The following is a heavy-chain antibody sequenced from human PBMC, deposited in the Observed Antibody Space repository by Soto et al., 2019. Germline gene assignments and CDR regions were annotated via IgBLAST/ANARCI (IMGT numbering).Heavy chain of an antibody. Sequence: EVQLLESGGGLVQPGGSLRLSCAASGFTFSSYAMSWVRQAPGKGLEWVSAISGSAATTFYADSVKGRFTVSRDNSKNTLYLQMNSLRAEDTAVHYCARGTRYCSGYSFDYYMDVWGKGTKVTVSS. CDR3: ARGTRYCSGYSFDYYMDV. CDR2: ISGSAATT. J-gene: IGHJ6*03. D-gene: IGHD2-15*01. CDR1: GFTFSSYA. V-gene: IGHV3-23*01.